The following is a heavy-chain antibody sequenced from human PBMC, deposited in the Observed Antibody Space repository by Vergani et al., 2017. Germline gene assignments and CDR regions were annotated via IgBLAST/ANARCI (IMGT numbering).Heavy chain of an antibody. CDR1: GYTFSNYY. Sequence: QVQVVQSGAEVKKSGASVKVSCKTSGYTFSNYYMHWVRQAPGQGLEWMGIINPSGGHTNYAQKFQGRVTMTRDTSTSTVYMELSRLRSEDTAIYYCARGDYGILTGYRYLGQGTLVTVSA. J-gene: IGHJ4*02. CDR2: INPSGGHT. D-gene: IGHD3-9*01. CDR3: ARGDYGILTGYRY. V-gene: IGHV1-46*03.